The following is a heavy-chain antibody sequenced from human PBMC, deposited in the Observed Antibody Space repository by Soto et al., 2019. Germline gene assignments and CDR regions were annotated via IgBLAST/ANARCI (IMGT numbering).Heavy chain of an antibody. CDR1: GFSFSSSE. D-gene: IGHD5-12*01. CDR3: AKERGPDITATIIGDM. V-gene: IGHV3-48*03. Sequence: SGGSLRLSCAASGFSFSSSEMNWVRQAPGKGLEWISYISGSGFIYYSDAVRGRFTISRDNAKNSLYLQMNNLRVEDTAVYYCAKERGPDITATIIGDMWGQGTMVTVSS. CDR2: ISGSGFI. J-gene: IGHJ3*02.